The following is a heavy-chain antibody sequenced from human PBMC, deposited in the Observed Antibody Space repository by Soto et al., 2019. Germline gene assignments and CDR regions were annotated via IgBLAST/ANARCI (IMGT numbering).Heavy chain of an antibody. J-gene: IGHJ3*02. CDR1: GFTFDDYA. Sequence: EEQLVESGGALVQPGRSLRLSCGASGFTFDDYAMHWVRQAPGKGLEWVSFITWNGGSVGYADSLKGRFTISRDNAKNSLYLQLSSLRTEDTAFYYCTRGYCSVGSCAFDIWGQGTMVTVSS. V-gene: IGHV3-9*01. CDR3: TRGYCSVGSCAFDI. CDR2: ITWNGGSV. D-gene: IGHD2-15*01.